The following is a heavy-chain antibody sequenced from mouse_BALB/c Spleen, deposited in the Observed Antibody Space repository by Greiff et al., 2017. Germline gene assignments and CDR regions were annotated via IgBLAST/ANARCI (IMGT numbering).Heavy chain of an antibody. D-gene: IGHD1-1*01. J-gene: IGHJ4*01. CDR1: GFTFTDYY. CDR3: ARYYGSTYAMDY. Sequence: DVKLVESGGGLVQPGGSLRLSCATSGFTFTDYYMSWVRQPPGKALEWLGFIRNKANGYTTEYSASVKGRFTISRDNSQSILYLQMNTLRAEDSATYYCARYYGSTYAMDYWGQGTSVTVSS. V-gene: IGHV7-3*02. CDR2: IRNKANGYTT.